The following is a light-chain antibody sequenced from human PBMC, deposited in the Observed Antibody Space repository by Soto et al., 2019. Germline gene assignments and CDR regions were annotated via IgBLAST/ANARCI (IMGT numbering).Light chain of an antibody. CDR2: GAS. CDR3: QQYTTWPYT. CDR1: QSVGSN. J-gene: IGKJ2*01. V-gene: IGKV3-15*01. Sequence: EIVMTQSPATLSVSPGERASLSCRASQSVGSNLAWYQQTAGQAPRLLIYGASTRATGIPARFSGSGSGTEFTLTISRLQSEDFAVYSCQQYTTWPYTFGQGTKLEI.